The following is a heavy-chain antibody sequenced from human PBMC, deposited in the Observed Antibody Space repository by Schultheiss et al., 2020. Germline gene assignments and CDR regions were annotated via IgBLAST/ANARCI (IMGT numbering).Heavy chain of an antibody. CDR2: INPKSGDT. CDR3: ARLKEKDYYYYYGMDV. Sequence: ASVKVSCKASGYTFTGYYFHWVRQAPGQGLEWMGWINPKSGDTNYAQKFQGRVTMTRDTSISTAYMELSRLRSDDTAVYYCARLKEKDYYYYYGMDVWGQGTTVTVSS. J-gene: IGHJ6*02. V-gene: IGHV1-2*02. CDR1: GYTFTGYY.